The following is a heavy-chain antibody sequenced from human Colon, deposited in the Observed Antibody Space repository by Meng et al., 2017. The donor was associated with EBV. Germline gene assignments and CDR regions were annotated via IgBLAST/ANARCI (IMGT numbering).Heavy chain of an antibody. Sequence: HVQLQEAGPGVVKPSGTLSLTCGVSGVSISSNIRWTWVRQSPGKGLEWIGDIDDSGSTNYNPSLNSRISISLDKSKNHFSLKVNSVTAADTAVYYCARGKQDAWELLAYLGQGALVTGSS. J-gene: IGHJ4*02. CDR3: ARGKQDAWELLAY. CDR2: IDDSGST. V-gene: IGHV4-4*02. CDR1: GVSISSNIR. D-gene: IGHD1-26*01.